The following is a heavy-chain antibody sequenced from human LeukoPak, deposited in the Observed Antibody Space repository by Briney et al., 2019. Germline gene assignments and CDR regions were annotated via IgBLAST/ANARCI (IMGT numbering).Heavy chain of an antibody. CDR1: GFTFSSYS. V-gene: IGHV3-21*01. CDR2: ISSSSYI. Sequence: GGSLRLSCAASGFTFSSYSMNWVRQAPGKGLEWVSSISSSSYIYYADSVKGRFTISRDNAKNSLYLQMNSLRAEDTAVYYCARAARAAADAFDIWGQGTMVTVSS. D-gene: IGHD6-13*01. J-gene: IGHJ3*02. CDR3: ARAARAAADAFDI.